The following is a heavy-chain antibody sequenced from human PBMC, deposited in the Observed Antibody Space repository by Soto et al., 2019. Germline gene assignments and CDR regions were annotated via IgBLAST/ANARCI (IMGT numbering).Heavy chain of an antibody. CDR1: GCTFSDYA. CDR3: ARGTPVWFDP. V-gene: IGHV1-3*05. Sequence: QVQLVQSGAEEKKPGASVKVSCKASGCTFSDYAIHWVRQAPGQRPEWMGWINAGNGNTKYSQKFQGRVTITRDTSASTAYMELSSLRSEDTAVYYCARGTPVWFDPWGQGTLVTVSS. J-gene: IGHJ5*02. CDR2: INAGNGNT. D-gene: IGHD3-10*01.